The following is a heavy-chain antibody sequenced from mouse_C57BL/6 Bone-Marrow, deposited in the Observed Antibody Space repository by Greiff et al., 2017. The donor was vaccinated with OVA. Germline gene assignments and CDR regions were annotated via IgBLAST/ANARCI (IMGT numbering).Heavy chain of an antibody. Sequence: EVKLMESGGGLVKPGGSLKLSCAASGFTFSDYGMHWVRQAPEKGLEWVAYISSGSSTIYYADTVKGRFTISRDNAKNTLFLQMTSLRSEDTAMYYCARNSLYYYGSSFFAYWGQGTLVTVSA. CDR1: GFTFSDYG. J-gene: IGHJ3*01. CDR2: ISSGSSTI. V-gene: IGHV5-17*01. CDR3: ARNSLYYYGSSFFAY. D-gene: IGHD1-1*01.